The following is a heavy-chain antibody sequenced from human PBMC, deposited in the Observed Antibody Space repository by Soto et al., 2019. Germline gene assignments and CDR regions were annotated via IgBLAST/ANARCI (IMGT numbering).Heavy chain of an antibody. V-gene: IGHV1-69*13. Sequence: GASVKVSCKASGGTFSSYAISWVRQAPGQGLEWMGGIIPIFGTANYAQKFQGRVTITADESTSTAYMELSSLRSEDTAVYYCATKYMTEVGMDVWGQGTTVTVSS. CDR1: GGTFSSYA. D-gene: IGHD2-21*02. CDR3: ATKYMTEVGMDV. CDR2: IIPIFGTA. J-gene: IGHJ6*02.